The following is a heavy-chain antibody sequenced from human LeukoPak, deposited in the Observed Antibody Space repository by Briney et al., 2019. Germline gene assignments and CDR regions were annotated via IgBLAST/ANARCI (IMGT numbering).Heavy chain of an antibody. CDR3: ARTTEAHSWRTRYYDYYMDV. CDR2: IYYSGST. CDR1: GGSISSYY. J-gene: IGHJ6*03. D-gene: IGHD6-13*01. Sequence: SETLSLTCTVSGGSISSYYWSWIRQPPGKGLEWIGYIYYSGSTNYNPSLKSRVTISVDTSKNQFSLKLSSVTAADTAVYYFARTTEAHSWRTRYYDYYMDVWGKGTTVTVSS. V-gene: IGHV4-59*01.